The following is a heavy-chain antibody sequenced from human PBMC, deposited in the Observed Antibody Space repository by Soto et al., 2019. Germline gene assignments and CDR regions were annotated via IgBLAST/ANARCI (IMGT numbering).Heavy chain of an antibody. CDR1: GFTFSTYW. CDR2: IKEDVSEE. J-gene: IGHJ4*02. Sequence: EVQLVQSGGDLVQPGGSLRLSCVASGFTFSTYWMTWVRQAPGMGLEWVAGIKEDVSEELYVDSVKGRFSVSRDNAKNSLYLQLNSLSAEDTAVYYCATAISSPFSNFDYWGQGSLVTVSS. V-gene: IGHV3-7*01. D-gene: IGHD2-2*01. CDR3: ATAISSPFSNFDY.